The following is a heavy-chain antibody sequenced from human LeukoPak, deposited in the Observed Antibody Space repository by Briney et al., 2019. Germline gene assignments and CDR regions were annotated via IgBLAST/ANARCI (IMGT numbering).Heavy chain of an antibody. D-gene: IGHD6-13*01. V-gene: IGHV1-46*01. CDR2: INPSGGST. CDR3: ARYVHSSSWSLGGNYFDY. Sequence: ASVKVSCKASGYTFTSYYMHWVRQAPGQGLEWMGIINPSGGSTSYAQKFQGRVTMTRDMSTSTVYMELSSLRSEDTAVYYCARYVHSSSWSLGGNYFDYWGQGTLVTVSS. CDR1: GYTFTSYY. J-gene: IGHJ4*02.